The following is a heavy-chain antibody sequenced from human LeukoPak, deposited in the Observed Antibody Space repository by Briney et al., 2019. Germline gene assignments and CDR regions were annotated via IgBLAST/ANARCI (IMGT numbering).Heavy chain of an antibody. D-gene: IGHD4-17*01. V-gene: IGHV7-4-1*02. CDR3: ARDPFSYGDYGYFDY. Sequence: ASVKVSCKASGYTFTSYAMNWVRQAPGQGLEWMGWINTNTGNPTYAQGFTGRFVFSLDTSVCTAYLQISSLKAEDTAVYYCARDPFSYGDYGYFDYWGQGTLVTVSS. CDR2: INTNTGNP. J-gene: IGHJ4*02. CDR1: GYTFTSYA.